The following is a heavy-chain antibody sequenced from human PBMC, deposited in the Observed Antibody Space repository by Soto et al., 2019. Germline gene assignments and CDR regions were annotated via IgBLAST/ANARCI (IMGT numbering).Heavy chain of an antibody. CDR3: ARDPGSRGWLAFDI. J-gene: IGHJ3*02. CDR1: GFTVRSNY. D-gene: IGHD6-19*01. CDR2: IYSGGNT. Sequence: EVQLVESGGGLVQPGGSLRLSCAASGFTVRSNYMSWVRQAPGKGLEWVSVIYSGGNTYYADSVKGRFTFSRDNSKNMLYLQMSSLRAEDTGVYYCARDPGSRGWLAFDIWGQGTMVTVSS. V-gene: IGHV3-66*01.